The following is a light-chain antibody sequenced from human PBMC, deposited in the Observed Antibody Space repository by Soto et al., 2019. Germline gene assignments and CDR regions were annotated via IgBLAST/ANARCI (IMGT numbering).Light chain of an antibody. V-gene: IGLV2-14*01. CDR3: SSYTNSGPYV. Sequence: QSALTQPASVSGSPGQSITISCTGTSSDIGSYTHVSWYQQHPGKAPKLIIFEVSDRPSGISDRFSGSKSGNTASLTISGLQAEDEADYYCSSYTNSGPYVLGSGTKLTVL. CDR2: EVS. CDR1: SSDIGSYTH. J-gene: IGLJ1*01.